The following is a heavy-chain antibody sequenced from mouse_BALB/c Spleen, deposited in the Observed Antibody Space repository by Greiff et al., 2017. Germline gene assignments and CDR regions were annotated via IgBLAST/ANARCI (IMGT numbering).Heavy chain of an antibody. V-gene: IGHV5-12-2*01. D-gene: IGHD3-3*01. CDR1: GFTFSSYT. Sequence: EVQRVESGGGLVQPGGSLKLSCAASGFTFSSYTMSWVRQTPEKRLEWVAYISNGGGSTYYPDTVKGRFTISRDNAKNTLYLQMSSLKSEDTAMYYCARGWGSYYAMDYWGQGTSVTVSS. CDR2: ISNGGGST. CDR3: ARGWGSYYAMDY. J-gene: IGHJ4*01.